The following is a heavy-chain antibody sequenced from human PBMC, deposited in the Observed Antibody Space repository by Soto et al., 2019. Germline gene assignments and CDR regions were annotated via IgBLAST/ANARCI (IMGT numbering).Heavy chain of an antibody. CDR2: ISNNGFTT. Sequence: EVQLLESGGGLVQPGVSLRLSCAASGFAFNNYAMTWVRQAPGKGLEWVSTISNNGFTTYYADSVKGRFTISRDNSMHTVYLQMSSLRAEDTALYYCAKERAARGIDYWGQGTLVTVSS. D-gene: IGHD3-16*01. V-gene: IGHV3-23*01. CDR1: GFAFNNYA. CDR3: AKERAARGIDY. J-gene: IGHJ4*02.